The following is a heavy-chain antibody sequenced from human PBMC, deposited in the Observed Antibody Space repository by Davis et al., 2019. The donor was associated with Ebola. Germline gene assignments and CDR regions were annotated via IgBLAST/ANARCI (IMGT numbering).Heavy chain of an antibody. Sequence: GESLKISCEASGFSVSDNYMNWVRQAPGKGLEWVSVIYNVYTMYYADSVKGRFTISRDSSMNTVYLQMDYVRADDTAVYFCARERYSSSWPDYWGQGTLVTVSS. D-gene: IGHD6-13*01. CDR3: ARERYSSSWPDY. CDR1: GFSVSDNY. J-gene: IGHJ4*02. V-gene: IGHV3-53*01. CDR2: IYNVYTM.